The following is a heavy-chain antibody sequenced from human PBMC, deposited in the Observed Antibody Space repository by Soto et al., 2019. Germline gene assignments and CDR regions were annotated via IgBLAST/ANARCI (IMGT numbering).Heavy chain of an antibody. CDR3: AQAGAQAAGHFDY. CDR1: GFTLDDYA. J-gene: IGHJ4*02. V-gene: IGHV3-9*01. CDR2: ISWNSGSI. D-gene: IGHD6-13*01. Sequence: EVQLVESGGGLVQPGRSLRLSCAASGFTLDDYAMHWVRQAPGKGLEWVSGISWNSGSIGYADSVKGRFTISRDNAKNSLYLQMNSLRAEDTALYYCAQAGAQAAGHFDYWGQGTLVTVSS.